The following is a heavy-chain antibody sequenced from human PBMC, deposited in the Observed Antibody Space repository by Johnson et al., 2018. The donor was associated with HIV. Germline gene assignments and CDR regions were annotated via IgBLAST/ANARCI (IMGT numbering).Heavy chain of an antibody. D-gene: IGHD5-18*01. V-gene: IGHV3-30*02. Sequence: VPLVESGGGVVQPGGSLRLSCAASGFSFSNYGMHWVRQAPGKGLEWVAFMRYDGSNKKNADSVKGRFTISRDNSKNTLYLQTNSLRVEDTAVYYCAKDRGYSYEWGFDAFDIWGQGTMVTVSS. J-gene: IGHJ3*02. CDR2: MRYDGSNK. CDR1: GFSFSNYG. CDR3: AKDRGYSYEWGFDAFDI.